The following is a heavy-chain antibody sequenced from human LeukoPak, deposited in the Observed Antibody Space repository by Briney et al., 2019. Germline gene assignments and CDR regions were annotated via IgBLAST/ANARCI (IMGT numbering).Heavy chain of an antibody. Sequence: SGPTLVNPTQTLTLTCTFSGFSLSTRGVGVGWIRQPPGKALEWLALIYWNDDKRYSPFLKSRLTITKDTSKNQVVLKMTDMDPVDTATYYCAHRPGSIWFDPWGQGTLVTVSS. J-gene: IGHJ5*02. CDR2: IYWNDDK. CDR3: AHRPGSIWFDP. V-gene: IGHV2-5*01. CDR1: GFSLSTRGVG.